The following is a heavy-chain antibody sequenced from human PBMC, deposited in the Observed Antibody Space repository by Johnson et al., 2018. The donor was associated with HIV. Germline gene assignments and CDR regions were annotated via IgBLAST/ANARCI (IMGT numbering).Heavy chain of an antibody. J-gene: IGHJ3*02. Sequence: QVQLVESGGGVVQPGRSLRLSCAASGFTCSSYAMHWVRQAPGKGLEWVAVISYDGSNKYYPDSVRGRFTISRDNSKNTLYVQMNSLRPEDTAVYYCAREGNQLRGGDGFDIWGQGTMVTVSS. CDR2: ISYDGSNK. CDR1: GFTCSSYA. V-gene: IGHV3-30*01. CDR3: AREGNQLRGGDGFDI. D-gene: IGHD2-2*01.